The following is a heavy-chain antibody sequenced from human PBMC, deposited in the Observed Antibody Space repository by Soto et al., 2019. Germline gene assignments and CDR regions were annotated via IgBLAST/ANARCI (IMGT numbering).Heavy chain of an antibody. V-gene: IGHV4-30-4*01. CDR3: ARWMGFVNRNRAFDI. J-gene: IGHJ3*02. D-gene: IGHD2-2*03. CDR2: IYYRGST. CDR1: GGSISSADYF. Sequence: QVQLQESGPGLVKSSQTLSLTCTVSGGSISSADYFWTWIRQPPGKGLEWIGYIYYRGSTYYNLSLETRLTISVDTSKNHFSLKLSSVTAADTAVYYCARWMGFVNRNRAFDIWGQGTMVTVSS.